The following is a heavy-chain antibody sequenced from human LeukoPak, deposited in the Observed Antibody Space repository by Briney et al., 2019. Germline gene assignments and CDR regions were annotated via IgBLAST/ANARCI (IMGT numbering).Heavy chain of an antibody. CDR1: GFTFSSYA. D-gene: IGHD4-11*01. Sequence: GGSLRLSCAASGFTFSSYAMSWVRQAPGKGLEWVSGMSGSGGSTYYPDSVKGRFTTSRDNSKNTLYLQMNSLRAEDTAVYYCARDWSSKYPFYYGMDVWGQGTTVTVSS. V-gene: IGHV3-23*01. CDR2: MSGSGGST. J-gene: IGHJ6*02. CDR3: ARDWSSKYPFYYGMDV.